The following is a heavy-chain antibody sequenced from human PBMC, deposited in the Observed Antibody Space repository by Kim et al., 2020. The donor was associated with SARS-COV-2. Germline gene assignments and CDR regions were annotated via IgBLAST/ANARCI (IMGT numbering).Heavy chain of an antibody. Sequence: GGSLRLSCAASGFTFSSYSMNWVRQAPGKGLEWVSSISSSSSYIYYADSVKGRFTISRDNAKNSLYLQMYSLRAEDTAVYYCASGYSSGWYGGEFDYWGQGTLVTVSS. CDR2: ISSSSSYI. J-gene: IGHJ4*02. CDR3: ASGYSSGWYGGEFDY. V-gene: IGHV3-21*01. D-gene: IGHD6-19*01. CDR1: GFTFSSYS.